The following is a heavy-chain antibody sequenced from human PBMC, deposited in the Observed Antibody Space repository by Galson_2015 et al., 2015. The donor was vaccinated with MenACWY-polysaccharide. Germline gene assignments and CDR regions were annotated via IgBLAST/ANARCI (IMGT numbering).Heavy chain of an antibody. CDR3: ARRIADYYYGMDV. CDR2: IYYSGST. Sequence: ETLSLTCTVSGGSISSSSYYWGWIRQPPGKGLEWIGRIYYSGSTYYNPSLKSRVTISVDTSKNQFSLKLSSVTAADTAVYYCARRIADYYYGMDVWGQGTTVTVSS. J-gene: IGHJ6*02. D-gene: IGHD6-13*01. CDR1: GGSISSSSYY. V-gene: IGHV4-39*01.